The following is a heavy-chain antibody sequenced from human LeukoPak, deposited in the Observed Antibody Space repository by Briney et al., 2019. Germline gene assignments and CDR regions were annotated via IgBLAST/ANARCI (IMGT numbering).Heavy chain of an antibody. CDR3: ARAVGASEGVDN. CDR1: GFIFSSHA. V-gene: IGHV3-23*01. Sequence: PGGSLRLSCAASGFIFSSHAMSWVRQAPGKGLEWVSSISSSGGTTYYADSVKGRFTISRDNSKNTLYLQMNTLRAEDTAVYYCARAVGASEGVDNWGQGTLVTVSS. D-gene: IGHD1-26*01. J-gene: IGHJ4*02. CDR2: ISSSGGTT.